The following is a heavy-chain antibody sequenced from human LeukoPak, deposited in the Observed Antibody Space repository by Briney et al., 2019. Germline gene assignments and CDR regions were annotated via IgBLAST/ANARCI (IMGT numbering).Heavy chain of an antibody. J-gene: IGHJ4*02. Sequence: ASVKVSCKASGYTFTSYGISWVRQAPGQGLEWMGWISAYNGNTNYAQKLQGRVTMTTDTSTSTAYMELRSLRSDDTAVYYCAGDPGRFGELPLFDYWGQGTLVTVSS. CDR2: ISAYNGNT. V-gene: IGHV1-18*01. D-gene: IGHD3-10*01. CDR3: AGDPGRFGELPLFDY. CDR1: GYTFTSYG.